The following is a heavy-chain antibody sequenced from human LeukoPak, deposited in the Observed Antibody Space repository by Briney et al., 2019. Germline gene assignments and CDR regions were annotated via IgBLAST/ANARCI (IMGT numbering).Heavy chain of an antibody. V-gene: IGHV1-69*13. D-gene: IGHD5-24*01. CDR2: IIPIFSTA. J-gene: IGHJ4*02. Sequence: SVKVSCKASGGTFSSYAISWVRQAPGQGLEWTGGIIPIFSTANYAQKFQGRVTITADESTSTAYMELSSLRSEDTAVYYCARVGVEMPPSPLDYWGQGTLVTVSS. CDR3: ARVGVEMPPSPLDY. CDR1: GGTFSSYA.